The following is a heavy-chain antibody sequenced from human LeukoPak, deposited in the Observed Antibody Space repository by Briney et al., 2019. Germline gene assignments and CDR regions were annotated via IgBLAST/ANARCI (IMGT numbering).Heavy chain of an antibody. CDR2: ISAYNGNT. V-gene: IGHV1-18*01. Sequence: ASVKVSCTASGYTFTSYGISWVRQAPGRGLEWMGWISAYNGNTNYAQKLQGRVTMTTDTSTSTAYMELRSLRSDDTAVYYCARVMITFRTIDYWGQGTLVTVSS. CDR1: GYTFTSYG. CDR3: ARVMITFRTIDY. J-gene: IGHJ4*02. D-gene: IGHD3-16*01.